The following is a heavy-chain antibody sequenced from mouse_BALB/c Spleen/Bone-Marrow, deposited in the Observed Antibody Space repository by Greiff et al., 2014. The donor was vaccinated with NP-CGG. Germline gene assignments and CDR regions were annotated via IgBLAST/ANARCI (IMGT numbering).Heavy chain of an antibody. Sequence: QVQLQQSGAELVRPGTAVNVSCKASGYAFTNYLIEWVKQRPGQGLEWIGVINPGSGGANHNEKFKSKATLTSDKSSSTAYMQHSSRTSDDYAVDFWSRCGGDYFAYWGQGTTLTVSA. V-gene: IGHV1-54*01. CDR3: SRCGGDYFAY. CDR2: INPGSGGA. J-gene: IGHJ2*01. CDR1: GYAFTNYL.